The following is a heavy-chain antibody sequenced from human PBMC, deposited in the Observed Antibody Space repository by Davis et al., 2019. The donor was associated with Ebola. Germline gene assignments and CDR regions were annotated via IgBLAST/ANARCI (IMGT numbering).Heavy chain of an antibody. V-gene: IGHV5-51*01. CDR3: ARHAAGDYAIFDY. Sequence: GESLKISCEGSGDTFSDYWIAWVRQMPGKGLEWMGIIYPDDSATRYSPSFLDQFTISVDKSVSTAYLQWSSLKASDSAIYYCARHAAGDYAIFDYWGQGTLVTVSS. CDR1: GDTFSDYW. CDR2: IYPDDSAT. J-gene: IGHJ4*01. D-gene: IGHD4-17*01.